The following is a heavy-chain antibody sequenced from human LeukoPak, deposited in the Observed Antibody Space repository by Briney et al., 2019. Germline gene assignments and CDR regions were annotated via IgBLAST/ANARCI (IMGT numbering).Heavy chain of an antibody. J-gene: IGHJ4*02. D-gene: IGHD2-2*01. CDR1: GGSISSSSYY. CDR3: ARDIVVVPATFDY. Sequence: PSEALSLTCTVSGGSISSSSYYWGWIRQPPGKGLEWIGSIYYSGSTNYNPSLKSRVTMSVDTSKNQFSLKLSSVTAADTAVYYCARDIVVVPATFDYWGQGTLVSVSS. V-gene: IGHV4-39*07. CDR2: IYYSGST.